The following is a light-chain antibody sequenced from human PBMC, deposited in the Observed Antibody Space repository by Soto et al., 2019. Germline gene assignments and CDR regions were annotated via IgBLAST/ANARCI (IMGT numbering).Light chain of an antibody. J-gene: IGKJ2*01. CDR2: GAS. V-gene: IGKV3-20*01. CDR3: QQYGSSPHT. CDR1: QSVSSSY. Sequence: EIVLTQSPGTLSLSPGERATLSCRASQSVSSSYLAWYQHKPGQAPRLLIYGASSRATGIPARFSGSGSGTDFTLTISRLETEDFEVYYCQQYGSSPHTFGQGTKLEIK.